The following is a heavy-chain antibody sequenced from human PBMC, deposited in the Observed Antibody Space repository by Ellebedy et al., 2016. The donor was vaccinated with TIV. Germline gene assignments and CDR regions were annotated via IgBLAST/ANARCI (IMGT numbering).Heavy chain of an antibody. Sequence: LRLXCAVSGVSISSGGYSWSWIRQPPGKGLEWIGYIYHSGSTYYNPSLKSRVTISVDRSKNQFSLNLDSVTAADTAVYYCASTSDYYGSGKFDYWGQGTLVTVSS. J-gene: IGHJ4*02. CDR2: IYHSGST. D-gene: IGHD3-10*01. CDR1: GVSISSGGYS. CDR3: ASTSDYYGSGKFDY. V-gene: IGHV4-30-2*01.